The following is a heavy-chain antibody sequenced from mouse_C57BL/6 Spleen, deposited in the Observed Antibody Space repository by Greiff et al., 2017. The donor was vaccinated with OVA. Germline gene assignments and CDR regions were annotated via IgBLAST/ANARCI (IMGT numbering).Heavy chain of an antibody. CDR1: GYTFTSYW. V-gene: IGHV1-55*01. J-gene: IGHJ3*01. CDR3: ATLYDYGGSWAD. CDR2: IYPSSGST. Sequence: QVQLQQPGAELVRPGASVKLSCKASGYTFTSYWITWVKQRPGQGLEWIGDIYPSSGSTNYNQKFKSKATLTVDTSSSTAYRQLSSLTSEDSAVYYCATLYDYGGSWADWGQGTLVTVSS. D-gene: IGHD1-1*01.